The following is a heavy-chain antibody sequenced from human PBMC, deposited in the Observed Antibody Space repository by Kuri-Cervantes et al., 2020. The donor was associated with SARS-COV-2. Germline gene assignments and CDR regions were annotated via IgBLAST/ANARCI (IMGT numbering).Heavy chain of an antibody. J-gene: IGHJ4*02. CDR1: GGTFSSYA. Sequence: SVKVSCKASGGTFSSYAINWVRQAPGQGLEWMGGIIPIFGTANYAQKFQGRVTITTDESTSTAYMELSSLRSEDTAVYYCASTILGLNSSGWYGYFDYWGQGTLVTVSS. CDR2: IIPIFGTA. CDR3: ASTILGLNSSGWYGYFDY. V-gene: IGHV1-69*05. D-gene: IGHD6-19*01.